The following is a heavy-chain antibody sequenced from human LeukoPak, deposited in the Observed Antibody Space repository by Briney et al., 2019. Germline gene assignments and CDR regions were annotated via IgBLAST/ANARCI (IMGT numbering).Heavy chain of an antibody. D-gene: IGHD1-26*01. CDR2: ISGSGGSR. J-gene: IGHJ4*02. CDR1: GFTFSDNY. CDR3: AKLREWELPDLFDY. Sequence: PGGSLRLSCAASGFTFSDNYMTWVRQAPGKGLEWVSGISGSGGSRFYTDSVKGRFTISRDNSKNTLYLQMNSLRAEDTAVYYCAKLREWELPDLFDYWGQGTLVTVSS. V-gene: IGHV3-23*01.